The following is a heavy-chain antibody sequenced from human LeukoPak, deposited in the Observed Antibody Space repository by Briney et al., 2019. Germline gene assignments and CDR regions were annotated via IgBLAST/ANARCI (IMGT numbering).Heavy chain of an antibody. D-gene: IGHD2-2*01. CDR1: GFSFSSYI. V-gene: IGHV3-21*01. J-gene: IGHJ5*02. Sequence: PGGSLRLSCAVSGFSFSSYIMNWVRQAPGKGLEWVSFISSSSSYIYYADSVKGRFTISRDNAKNSLYLQMDSLRAEDTAVYYCARGYCSSTRCFDPWGQGTLVTVSS. CDR2: ISSSSSYI. CDR3: ARGYCSSTRCFDP.